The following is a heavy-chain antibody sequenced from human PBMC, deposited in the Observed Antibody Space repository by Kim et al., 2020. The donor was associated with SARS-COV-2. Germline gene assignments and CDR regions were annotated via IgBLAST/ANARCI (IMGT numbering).Heavy chain of an antibody. Sequence: GGSLRLSCAASGFTFSSYAMHWVRQAPGKRLEWVALISYDGSNKYYADSVKGRFTISRDNSKNTLYLQMNSLRAEDTAVYYCAREWGSGLDVWGQGTTVT. CDR3: AREWGSGLDV. CDR2: ISYDGSNK. J-gene: IGHJ6*02. D-gene: IGHD3-10*01. V-gene: IGHV3-30*04. CDR1: GFTFSSYA.